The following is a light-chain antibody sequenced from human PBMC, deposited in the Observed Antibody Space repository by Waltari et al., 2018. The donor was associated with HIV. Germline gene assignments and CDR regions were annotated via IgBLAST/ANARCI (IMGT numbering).Light chain of an antibody. CDR1: SSNIGSNY. J-gene: IGLJ1*01. Sequence: QSVLTQPPSASETPGQRVTISCSGSSSNIGSNYVYWYQHLPGHAPKLLNYGNKRPRSGVPDRFSGFKAGTSSSLASSGLRSEDEADYYCAAWVDSLTSCVFGTGTKVTVL. CDR3: AAWVDSLTSCV. V-gene: IGLV1-47*01. CDR2: GNK.